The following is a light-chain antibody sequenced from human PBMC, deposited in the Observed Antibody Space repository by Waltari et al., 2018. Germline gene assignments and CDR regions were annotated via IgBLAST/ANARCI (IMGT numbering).Light chain of an antibody. J-gene: IGLJ1*01. V-gene: IGLV2-14*03. Sequence: QSALTPPASVSGSPGQSITISCTGTSSDVGGYNYVSWYQHHPGKAPKVKIYDVSKRPSGVSNRFSGSKSGNTASLTISGLQAEDEADYYCSSYTSSSTSLYVFGTGTKVTVL. CDR1: SSDVGGYNY. CDR3: SSYTSSSTSLYV. CDR2: DVS.